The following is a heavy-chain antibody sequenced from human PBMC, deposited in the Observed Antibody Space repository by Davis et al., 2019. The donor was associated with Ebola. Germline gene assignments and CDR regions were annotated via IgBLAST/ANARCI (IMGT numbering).Heavy chain of an antibody. CDR3: ARALGIAAAGTPLVYYYGMDV. J-gene: IGHJ6*02. CDR2: INPNSGGT. Sequence: ASVKVSCKASGYTFTGYYMHWVRQAPGQGLEWMGWINPNSGGTNYAQKFQGRVTMTRDTSISTAYMELSRLRSDDTAVYYCARALGIAAAGTPLVYYYGMDVWGQGTAVTVSS. D-gene: IGHD6-13*01. V-gene: IGHV1-2*02. CDR1: GYTFTGYY.